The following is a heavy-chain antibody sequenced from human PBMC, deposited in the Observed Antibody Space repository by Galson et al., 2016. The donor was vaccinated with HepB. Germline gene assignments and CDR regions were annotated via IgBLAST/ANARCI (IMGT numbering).Heavy chain of an antibody. CDR3: VRRPGASGELDY. V-gene: IGHV1-8*01. J-gene: IGHJ4*02. Sequence: SVKVSCKASGYTFSHYDINWVRQATGQGLEWMGWMNPNTASTGYAQNFQGRVTMTRNTSISTAYMELSNLRSEDTAIYYCVRRPGASGELDYWGQGTLVTVSS. CDR1: GYTFSHYD. D-gene: IGHD3-10*01. CDR2: MNPNTAST.